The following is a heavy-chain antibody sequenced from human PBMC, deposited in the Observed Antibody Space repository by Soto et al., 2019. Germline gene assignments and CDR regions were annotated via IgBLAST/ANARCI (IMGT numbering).Heavy chain of an antibody. CDR3: ARGPGYSSGPRGYFGY. D-gene: IGHD6-19*01. CDR1: GGTFSSYP. V-gene: IGHV1-69*02. J-gene: IGHJ4*02. Sequence: QVQLVQSGAEVKKPGSSVKLSCKASGGTFSSYPISWVRQAPGQGLEWMGRIIPILGIANYAQKFQGRVTITADKAASTACMELSSVRSEGTAVYCCARGPGYSSGPRGYFGYWGQGTLVTVSS. CDR2: IIPILGIA.